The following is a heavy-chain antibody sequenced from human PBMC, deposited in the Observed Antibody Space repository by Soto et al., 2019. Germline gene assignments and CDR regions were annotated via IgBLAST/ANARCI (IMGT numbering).Heavy chain of an antibody. Sequence: ASVKVSCKASGYTFTSYAMHWVRQAPGQRLEWMGWINAGNGNTKYSQKFQGRVTITRDTSASTAYMELSSLRSEDTAVYYCAGPLPVATTLQDYYYGMDVWGQGTAVAV. V-gene: IGHV1-3*01. CDR2: INAGNGNT. CDR1: GYTFTSYA. J-gene: IGHJ6*02. D-gene: IGHD5-12*01. CDR3: AGPLPVATTLQDYYYGMDV.